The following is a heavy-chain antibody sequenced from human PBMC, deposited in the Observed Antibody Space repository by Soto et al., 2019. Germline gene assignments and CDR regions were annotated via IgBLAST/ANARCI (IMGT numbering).Heavy chain of an antibody. CDR3: ARAIVLVPAAYYFDY. CDR2: INAGNGNT. CDR1: GYTFTSYA. V-gene: IGHV1-3*01. D-gene: IGHD2-2*01. J-gene: IGHJ4*02. Sequence: GASVKVSCKASGYTFTSYAMHWVRQAPGQRLEWMGWINAGNGNTKYSQKFQGRVTITRDTSASTAYMELSSLRSEDTAVYYCARAIVLVPAAYYFDYWAQGTLVTVSS.